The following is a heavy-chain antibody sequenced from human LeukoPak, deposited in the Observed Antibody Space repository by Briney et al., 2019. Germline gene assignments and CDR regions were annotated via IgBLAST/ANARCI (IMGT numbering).Heavy chain of an antibody. Sequence: GGSLRLSCAASGFTFSSYSMNWVRQAPGKGLEWVSSISSSSSYIYYADSVKGRFTISRDNAKNSLYLQMNSLRAEDTAVYYCARVPPLLHDAFDIWGQGTMVTVSS. CDR1: GFTFSSYS. V-gene: IGHV3-21*01. J-gene: IGHJ3*02. CDR3: ARVPPLLHDAFDI. CDR2: ISSSSSYI. D-gene: IGHD1-26*01.